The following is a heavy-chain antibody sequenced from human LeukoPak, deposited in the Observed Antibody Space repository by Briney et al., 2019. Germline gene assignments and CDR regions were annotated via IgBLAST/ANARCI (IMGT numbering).Heavy chain of an antibody. V-gene: IGHV1-18*04. D-gene: IGHD2-2*01. CDR3: ARDLRSRARWGHLTDAFDI. Sequence: GASVKVSCKASGYTFTSCYMHWVRQAPGQGLEWMGWISAYNGNTNYAQKLQGRVTMTTDTSTSTAYMELRSLRSDDTAVYYCARDLRSRARWGHLTDAFDIWGQGTMVTVSS. CDR2: ISAYNGNT. J-gene: IGHJ3*02. CDR1: GYTFTSCY.